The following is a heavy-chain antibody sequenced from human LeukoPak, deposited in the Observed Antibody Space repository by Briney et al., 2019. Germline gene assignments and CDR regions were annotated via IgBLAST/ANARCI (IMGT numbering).Heavy chain of an antibody. CDR2: IIPIFGTA. V-gene: IGHV1-69*01. Sequence: SVKVSCKASGGTFSSYAISWVRQAPGQGLEWMGGIIPIFGTASYAQKFQGRVTITADESTSTAYMELSSLRSEDTAVYYCASLYYDSSGSHGAFDIWGQGTMVTVSS. CDR3: ASLYYDSSGSHGAFDI. J-gene: IGHJ3*02. D-gene: IGHD3-22*01. CDR1: GGTFSSYA.